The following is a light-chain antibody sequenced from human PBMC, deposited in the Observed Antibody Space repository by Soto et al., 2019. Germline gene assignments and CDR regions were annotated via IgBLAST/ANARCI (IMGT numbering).Light chain of an antibody. J-gene: IGKJ2*01. CDR3: QQYNNWPRT. CDR1: QSVSSN. Sequence: EIVMTQSPATLSVSPGERATLSCRASQSVSSNLAWYQQKPGQAPRLLIYGASIRATGIPARFSGSGSGTEFTLTISSLQSGDFAVYYCQQYNNWPRTFGQGTKLEIK. V-gene: IGKV3-15*01. CDR2: GAS.